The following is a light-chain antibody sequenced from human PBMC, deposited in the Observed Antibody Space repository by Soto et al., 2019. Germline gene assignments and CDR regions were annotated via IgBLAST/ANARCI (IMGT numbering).Light chain of an antibody. V-gene: IGLV2-11*01. J-gene: IGLJ2*01. CDR2: DVS. CDR1: RSDVRVYNY. Sequence: SVLTQPGSVSPAPGRSVTLSCTGTRSDVRVYNYVSWYQQHQGKAPKLMIYDVSKRPSGVPGRCSGSKSGNAASLTISGLQAEDEADYYCCSYGGGYTPLVFGGGTKVTVL. CDR3: CSYGGGYTPLV.